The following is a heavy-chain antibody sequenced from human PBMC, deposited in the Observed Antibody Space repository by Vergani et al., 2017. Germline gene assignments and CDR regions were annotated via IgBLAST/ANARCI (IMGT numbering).Heavy chain of an antibody. CDR3: ARGGRQWLGRTYFDY. CDR2: INHSGST. V-gene: IGHV4-34*01. D-gene: IGHD6-19*01. Sequence: QVQLQQWGAGLLKPSETLSLTCAVYGGSFSGYYWSWIRQPPGKGLEWIGEINHSGSTNYNPSLKSRVTISVDTSENQFSLKLSSVTAADTAVYYCARGGRQWLGRTYFDYWGQGTLVTVSS. J-gene: IGHJ4*02. CDR1: GGSFSGYY.